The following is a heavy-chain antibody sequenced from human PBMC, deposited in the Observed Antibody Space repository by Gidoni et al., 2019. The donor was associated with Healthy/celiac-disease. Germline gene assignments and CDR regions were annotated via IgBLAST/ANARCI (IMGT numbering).Heavy chain of an antibody. J-gene: IGHJ2*01. D-gene: IGHD3-3*01. V-gene: IGHV3-21*01. CDR2: ISSSSSYI. CDR1: GFTFSSYS. Sequence: EVQLVESGGGLVKPGGSLRLSCAASGFTFSSYSMNWVRQAPGKGLEWVSSISSSSSYIYYADSVKGRFTISRDNAKNSLYLQMNSLRAEDTAVYYCARALYYDFWSGYYKDYWYFDLWGRGTLVTVSS. CDR3: ARALYYDFWSGYYKDYWYFDL.